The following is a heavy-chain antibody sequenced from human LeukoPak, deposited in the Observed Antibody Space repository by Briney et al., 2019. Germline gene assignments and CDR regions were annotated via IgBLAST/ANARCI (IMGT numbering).Heavy chain of an antibody. CDR3: AKDRGIQLWLTPDY. V-gene: IGHV3-23*01. CDR2: MSGSGGSA. J-gene: IGHJ4*02. D-gene: IGHD5-18*01. CDR1: GFTFNIFG. Sequence: GGSLRLSCVASGFTFNIFGMNWVRQAPGKGLEWVSSMSGSGGSAYYADSVKGRFTISRDNSKNTLYLQMHSLRAEDTAVYYCAKDRGIQLWLTPDYWGQGSLVIVSS.